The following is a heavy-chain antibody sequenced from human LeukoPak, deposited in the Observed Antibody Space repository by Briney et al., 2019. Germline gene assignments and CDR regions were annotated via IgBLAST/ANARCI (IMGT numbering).Heavy chain of an antibody. CDR2: IYYSGST. CDR1: GGSISSSSYY. D-gene: IGHD3-22*01. V-gene: IGHV4-39*01. Sequence: SETLSLTCTVSGGSISSSSYYWGWIRQLPGKGLEWIGSIYYSGSTYYNPSLKSRVTISVDTSKNQFSLKLSSVTAADTAVYYCARLVNYYDSSGYYEGFDYWGQGTLVTVSS. CDR3: ARLVNYYDSSGYYEGFDY. J-gene: IGHJ4*02.